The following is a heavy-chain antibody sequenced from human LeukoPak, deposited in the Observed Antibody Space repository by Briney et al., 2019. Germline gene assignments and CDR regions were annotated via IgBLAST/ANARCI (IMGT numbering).Heavy chain of an antibody. CDR2: ISSSGSTI. CDR3: TRGGVYCGGDCYSRGAAFDI. J-gene: IGHJ3*02. V-gene: IGHV3-11*04. CDR1: GFTFSDYY. D-gene: IGHD2-21*02. Sequence: GGSLRLXCAASGFTFSDYYMSWIRQAPGKGLEWVSYISSSGSTIYYADSVKGRFTISRDNAKNSLYLQMNSLRAEDTAVYYCTRGGVYCGGDCYSRGAAFDIWGQGTMVTVSS.